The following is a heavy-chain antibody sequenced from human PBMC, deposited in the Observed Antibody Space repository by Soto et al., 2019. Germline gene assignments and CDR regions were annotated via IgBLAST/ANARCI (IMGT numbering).Heavy chain of an antibody. V-gene: IGHV4-34*01. D-gene: IGHD3-22*01. Sequence: SGTLSLTCAVYGGSFSGYYWSWIRQPPGKGLEWIGEINHSGSTNYNPSLTSRVTISVDTSKNQFSLKLSSVTAADTAVYYCARGNYDSSGYYYYGMDVWGQGTTVTVSS. CDR1: GGSFSGYY. CDR3: ARGNYDSSGYYYYGMDV. CDR2: INHSGST. J-gene: IGHJ6*02.